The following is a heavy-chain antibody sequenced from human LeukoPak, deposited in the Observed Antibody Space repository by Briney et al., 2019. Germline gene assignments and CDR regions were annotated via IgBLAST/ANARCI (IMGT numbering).Heavy chain of an antibody. CDR2: IWYDGSNK. V-gene: IGHV3-30*04. CDR1: GFNFGSYD. D-gene: IGHD4-23*01. CDR3: ARGAHYGGNSPDY. J-gene: IGHJ4*02. Sequence: GGSLRLSCAASGFNFGSYDMHWVRQAPDKGLQWVAVIWYDGSNKYYADSVKGRFIISRDNSKSTVFLQMNSLRIEDTGVYYCARGAHYGGNSPDYWGQGTLVTVSS.